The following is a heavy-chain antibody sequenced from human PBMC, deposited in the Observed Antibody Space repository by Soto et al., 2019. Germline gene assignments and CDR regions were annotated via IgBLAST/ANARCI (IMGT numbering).Heavy chain of an antibody. Sequence: QVQLQQWGAGLLKPSETLSLTCAVYGGSFSDYYWSWIRQPPGKGLEWIGEINHSGRTNYNPSLKSRVTISIDTSKHQFSLKLNSVTAADTAMYYCARNISIFGVARGGQGTLVTVSS. CDR1: GGSFSDYY. J-gene: IGHJ4*02. CDR3: ARNISIFGVAR. D-gene: IGHD3-3*01. V-gene: IGHV4-34*01. CDR2: INHSGRT.